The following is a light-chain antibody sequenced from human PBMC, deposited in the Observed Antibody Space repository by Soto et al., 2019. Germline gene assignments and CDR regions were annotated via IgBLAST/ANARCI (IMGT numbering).Light chain of an antibody. CDR3: QKYNGFSRT. Sequence: DIQMTQSPSTLSASVGDRVTITCRASQSIGTSLAWYQQKPGTAPKLLIYDASGLERGVPSRFSGSGSGTEFTLTIRSLQTDDFATYYCQKYNGFSRTFGQGTKVEIK. J-gene: IGKJ1*01. CDR1: QSIGTS. V-gene: IGKV1-5*01. CDR2: DAS.